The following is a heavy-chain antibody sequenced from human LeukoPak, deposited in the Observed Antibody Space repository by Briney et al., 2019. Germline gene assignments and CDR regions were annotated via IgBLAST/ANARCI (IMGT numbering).Heavy chain of an antibody. CDR3: AREGTQLERLFDY. D-gene: IGHD1-1*01. CDR2: ISGYNGKT. CDR1: GYTFNSHY. J-gene: IGHJ4*02. Sequence: ASVKVSCKTSGYTFNSHYVGWVRQAPGQGLEWMGWISGYNGKTNYAQKLQGRVTMTTDTSTSTAYMELRSLRSDDTAVYYCAREGTQLERLFDYWGQGTLVTVSS. V-gene: IGHV1-18*01.